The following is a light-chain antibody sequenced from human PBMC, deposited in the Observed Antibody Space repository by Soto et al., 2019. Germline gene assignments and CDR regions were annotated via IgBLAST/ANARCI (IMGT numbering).Light chain of an antibody. CDR2: STS. J-gene: IGLJ2*01. Sequence: QAVVTQEPSVTVSPGGAVTLTCGSNTGAVTTSNYPNWIQQKPGQPPRTLTYSTSNTLPWTPARFSGSVVGCKAVRRVSAVLPEDEADYYCLLFYGGVQVFGRGTKLTVL. CDR3: LLFYGGVQV. V-gene: IGLV7-43*01. CDR1: TGAVTTSNY.